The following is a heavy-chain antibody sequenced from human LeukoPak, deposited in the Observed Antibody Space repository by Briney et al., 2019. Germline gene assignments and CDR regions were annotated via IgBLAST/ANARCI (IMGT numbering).Heavy chain of an antibody. Sequence: SETLPLTRIASGGPISSSGYSWGWIRQPPGKGLEWFGSTYYSGSTYYNPSLKSRVTISVDTSKNQFSLKLSSVTAADTAVYYCARDRIVVVPAATPDWFDPWGQGTLVTVSS. D-gene: IGHD2-2*01. CDR1: GGPISSSGYS. CDR2: TYYSGST. J-gene: IGHJ5*02. CDR3: ARDRIVVVPAATPDWFDP. V-gene: IGHV4-39*07.